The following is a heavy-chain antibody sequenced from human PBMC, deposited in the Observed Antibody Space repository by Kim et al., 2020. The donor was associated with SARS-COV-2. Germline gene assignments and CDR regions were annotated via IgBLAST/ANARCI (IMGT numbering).Heavy chain of an antibody. CDR2: T. J-gene: IGHJ4*02. D-gene: IGHD6-19*01. V-gene: IGHV1-24*01. CDR3: ATCGWPLCYFDY. Sequence: TIYAQKFQGRVTMTEDTSTDTAYMELSSLRSEDTAVYYCATCGWPLCYFDYWGQGTLVTVSS.